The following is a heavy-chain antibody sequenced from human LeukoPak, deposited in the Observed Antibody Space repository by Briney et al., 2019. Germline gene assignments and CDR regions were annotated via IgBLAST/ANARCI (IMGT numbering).Heavy chain of an antibody. D-gene: IGHD6-19*01. J-gene: IGHJ4*02. CDR3: ARVSGWNPLQAAHLDS. CDR1: GGSFSSYY. V-gene: IGHV4-39*07. CDR2: FYYSGST. Sequence: SETLSLTCAVYGGSFSSYYWGWIRQPPGKGLEWIGSFYYSGSTYYNPSLKSRVTMSVDTSKNQLSLKLSSVTAADTAIYFCARVSGWNPLQAAHLDSWGQGTLVTVSS.